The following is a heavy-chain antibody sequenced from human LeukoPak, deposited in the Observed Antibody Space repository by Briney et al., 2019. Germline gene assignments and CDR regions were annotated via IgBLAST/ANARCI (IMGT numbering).Heavy chain of an antibody. D-gene: IGHD6-13*01. CDR1: GYTFPSYG. J-gene: IGHJ4*02. CDR2: ISAYNGNT. V-gene: IGHV1-18*04. Sequence: ASVKVSCKASGYTFPSYGLSWVRQAPGQGLEWMGWISAYNGNTNYAQKLQGRVTITADKSTSTAYMELSSLRSEDTAVYYCARLRIAAAGTGDYWGQGTLVTVSS. CDR3: ARLRIAAAGTGDY.